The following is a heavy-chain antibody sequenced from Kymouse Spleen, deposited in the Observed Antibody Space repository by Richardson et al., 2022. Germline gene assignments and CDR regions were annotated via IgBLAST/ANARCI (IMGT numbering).Heavy chain of an antibody. D-gene: IGHD6-6*01. CDR2: INHSGST. CDR3: ARGHSSYYYGMDV. CDR1: GGSFSGYY. V-gene: IGHV4-34*01. Sequence: QVQLQQWGAGLLKPSETLSLTCAVYGGSFSGYYWSWIRQPPGKGLEWIGEINHSGSTNYNPSLKSRVTISVDTSKNQFSLKLSSVTAADTAVYYCARGHSSYYYGMDVWGQGTTVTVSS. J-gene: IGHJ6*02.